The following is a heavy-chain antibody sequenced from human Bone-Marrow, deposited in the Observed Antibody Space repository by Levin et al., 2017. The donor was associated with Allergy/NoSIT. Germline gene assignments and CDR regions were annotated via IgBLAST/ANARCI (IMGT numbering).Heavy chain of an antibody. D-gene: IGHD2-15*01. V-gene: IGHV1-8*01. CDR2: MNPNSGNT. CDR1: GYTFTSYD. J-gene: IGHJ6*02. Sequence: GESLKISCKASGYTFTSYDINWVRQATGQGLEWMGWMNPNSGNTGYAQKFQGRVTMTRNTSISTAYMELSSLRSEDTAVYYCARGGDDIVVVVAATPDYYYGMDVWGQGTTVTVSS. CDR3: ARGGDDIVVVVAATPDYYYGMDV.